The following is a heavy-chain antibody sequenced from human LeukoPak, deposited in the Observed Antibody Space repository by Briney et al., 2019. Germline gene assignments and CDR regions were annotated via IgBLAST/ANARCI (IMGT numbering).Heavy chain of an antibody. CDR2: IIPIFGTA. V-gene: IGHV1-69*13. CDR1: VGTFSSYA. CDR3: ARDGYSYGNVDY. D-gene: IGHD5-18*01. Sequence: SVKVSCKASVGTFSSYAISWVRQAPGQGLELMGGIIPIFGTANYAQKFQGRVTITADESTSTAYMELSSLRSEDTAVYYCARDGYSYGNVDYWGQGTLVTVSS. J-gene: IGHJ4*02.